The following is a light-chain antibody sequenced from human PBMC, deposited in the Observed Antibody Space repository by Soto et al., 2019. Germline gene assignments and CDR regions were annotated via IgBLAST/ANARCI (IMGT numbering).Light chain of an antibody. V-gene: IGKV3D-15*01. J-gene: IGKJ1*01. CDR3: QQSYSPPLT. Sequence: EIVMTQSPATLSVSTGERATLSCRASQSIVTDLAWYQQKPGQAPRLLIYRASTRATGIPDRFSGGGSGTDFTLTISSLQPEDFATYYCQQSYSPPLTFGQGTKVDI. CDR2: RAS. CDR1: QSIVTD.